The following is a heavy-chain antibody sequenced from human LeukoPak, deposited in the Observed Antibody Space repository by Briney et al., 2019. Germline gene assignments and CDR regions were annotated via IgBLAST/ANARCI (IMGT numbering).Heavy chain of an antibody. Sequence: SVKVSCKASGYSFTSYGISWVRQAPGQGLEWMGWISAYNGNTKYAQKHQGRGTITKDTSTRTAYMELRSLRSADTAVYYCARDPLPYCSSTSCYPDYWGQGTLVTVSS. CDR2: ISAYNGNT. J-gene: IGHJ4*02. CDR3: ARDPLPYCSSTSCYPDY. V-gene: IGHV1-18*01. CDR1: GYSFTSYG. D-gene: IGHD2-2*01.